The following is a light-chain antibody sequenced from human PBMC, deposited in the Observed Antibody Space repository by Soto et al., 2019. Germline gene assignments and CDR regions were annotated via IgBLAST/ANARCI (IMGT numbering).Light chain of an antibody. CDR1: QSISSW. J-gene: IGKJ1*01. CDR2: DAS. Sequence: DIQMTQPPSTLSASVGDRVTITCRASQSISSWLAWYQQKPGKAPKLLIYDASSLESGVPSRFSGSGSGTEFTLTISSLQPDDFATYYCQQYNSYSRTFGQGTNVEIK. CDR3: QQYNSYSRT. V-gene: IGKV1-5*01.